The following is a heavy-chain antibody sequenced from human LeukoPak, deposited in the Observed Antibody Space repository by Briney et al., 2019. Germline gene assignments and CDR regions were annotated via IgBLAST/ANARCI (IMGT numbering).Heavy chain of an antibody. CDR3: ARNYGHNSKYLDL. Sequence: ASVKVSCKASGYTFSDCFMHWVRQAPGQGLEWMGWISPEGGDTHYAQRFQGRVTMTRDTSISAAYMELTSLSSDDTAVYYCARNYGHNSKYLDLWGQGTLVTVSS. CDR2: ISPEGGDT. V-gene: IGHV1-2*02. D-gene: IGHD4-17*01. J-gene: IGHJ4*02. CDR1: GYTFSDCF.